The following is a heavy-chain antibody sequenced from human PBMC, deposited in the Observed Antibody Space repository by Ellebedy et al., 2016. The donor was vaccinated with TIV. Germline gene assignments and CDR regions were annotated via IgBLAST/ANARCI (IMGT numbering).Heavy chain of an antibody. D-gene: IGHD3-10*01. CDR3: ARHGLSGIPAVDY. CDR1: GGSISSSSYY. V-gene: IGHV4-39*01. J-gene: IGHJ4*02. CDR2: IYFCGIT. Sequence: MPSETLSLTCTVSGGSISSSSYYWGWIRQPPGKGLEWIGSIYFCGITYYNPSLKSRVTISVDPAKNHFSLKLSSVTAADTAVYYCARHGLSGIPAVDYWGQGTLVTVSS.